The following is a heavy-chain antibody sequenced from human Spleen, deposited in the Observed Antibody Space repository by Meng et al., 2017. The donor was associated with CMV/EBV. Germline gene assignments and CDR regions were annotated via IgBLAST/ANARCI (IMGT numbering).Heavy chain of an antibody. CDR1: GYTFTGYY. V-gene: IGHV1-2*02. Sequence: ASVKVSCKASGYTFTGYYMHWVRQAPGQGLEWMGWINPNSGGTNYAQKFQGRVTMTRDTSISTAYMELRSLRSDDTAVYYCARGGTNYYYYDVDVWGQGTMVTVSS. D-gene: IGHD1-7*01. J-gene: IGHJ6*02. CDR2: INPNSGGT. CDR3: ARGGTNYYYYDVDV.